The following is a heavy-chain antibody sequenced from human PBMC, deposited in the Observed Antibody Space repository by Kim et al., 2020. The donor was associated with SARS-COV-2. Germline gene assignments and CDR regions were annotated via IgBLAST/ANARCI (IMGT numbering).Heavy chain of an antibody. J-gene: IGHJ4*02. V-gene: IGHV3-30-3*01. Sequence: WDRQAPGKGLEWVALISNDGSNKYYADSVKGRFTISRDNSKNTLYLQMNSLRPEDTAVYYCARANYFDYWGQGTLVTVSS. CDR2: ISNDGSNK. CDR3: ARANYFDY.